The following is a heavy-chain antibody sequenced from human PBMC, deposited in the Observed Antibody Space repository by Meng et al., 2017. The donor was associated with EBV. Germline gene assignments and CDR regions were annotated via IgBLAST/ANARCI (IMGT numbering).Heavy chain of an antibody. CDR3: ARDRWEPKGKGWFDP. V-gene: IGHV1-69*06. D-gene: IGHD1-26*01. CDR2: IIPICGTA. CDR1: GGTFSSYA. J-gene: IGHJ5*02. Sequence: VQAGGGGKKPGSAVKVPCKASGGTFSSYAISWVRQDPGQELEWMGGIIPICGTANYAQKFQGRVTITADKSTSTAYMELSSLRSEDTAVYYCARDRWEPKGKGWFDPWGQGTLVTVSS.